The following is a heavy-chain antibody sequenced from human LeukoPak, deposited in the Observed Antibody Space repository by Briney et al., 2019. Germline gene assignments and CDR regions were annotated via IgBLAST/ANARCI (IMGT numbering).Heavy chain of an antibody. CDR1: GGSFSGYY. Sequence: SETLSLTCAVYGGSFSGYYWSWIRQPPGKGLEWIGEINHSGSTNYNPSLKSRFTISVDTSKNQFSLKLSSVTAADTAVYYCARGYPERRYFDYWGQGTLVTVSS. CDR3: ARGYPERRYFDY. V-gene: IGHV4-34*01. CDR2: INHSGST. J-gene: IGHJ4*02. D-gene: IGHD1-14*01.